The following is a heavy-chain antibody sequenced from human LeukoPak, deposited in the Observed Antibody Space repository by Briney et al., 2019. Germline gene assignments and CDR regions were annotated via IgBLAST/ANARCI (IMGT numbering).Heavy chain of an antibody. D-gene: IGHD6-6*01. J-gene: IGHJ4*02. CDR3: AKTTRGSSSSFDY. V-gene: IGHV3-23*01. CDR2: ISGSGNST. CDR1: GFTFSSYA. Sequence: PGGSLRLSCAASGFTFSSYAMSWVRQAPGKGLEWVSVISGSGNSTYYADSVKGRFTISRDNSKNTLYLQMNSLRAEDTAVYYCAKTTRGSSSSFDYWGQGTLVTVSS.